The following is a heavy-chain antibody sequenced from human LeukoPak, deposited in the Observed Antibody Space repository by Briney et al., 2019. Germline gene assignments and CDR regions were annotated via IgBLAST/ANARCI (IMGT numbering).Heavy chain of an antibody. CDR2: IYTSGST. V-gene: IGHV4-61*02. Sequence: SQTLSLTCTVSGGSISSGSYYWSWIRQPAGKGLEWIGRIYTSGSTNYNPSLNSRVTISVDTSRNQFSLKLSSVTAADTAVYYCARVHYSGWYYFGYWGQGSLVTVSS. J-gene: IGHJ4*02. D-gene: IGHD6-19*01. CDR3: ARVHYSGWYYFGY. CDR1: GGSISSGSYY.